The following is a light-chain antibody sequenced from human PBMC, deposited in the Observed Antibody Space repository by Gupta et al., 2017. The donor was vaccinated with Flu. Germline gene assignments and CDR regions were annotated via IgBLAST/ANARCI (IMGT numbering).Light chain of an antibody. CDR2: RNN. CDR3: SAWDSSLSARL. Sequence: QAGLTQPPSVSMGLGQTATLTCTGNSANVGRQGVAWLQQHRGHPPKLLSYRNNNRPSGISERFSASRSGNTASLTITGLQPEDEADYYCSAWDSSLSARLFGGGTRLTVL. V-gene: IGLV10-54*04. CDR1: SANVGRQG. J-gene: IGLJ3*02.